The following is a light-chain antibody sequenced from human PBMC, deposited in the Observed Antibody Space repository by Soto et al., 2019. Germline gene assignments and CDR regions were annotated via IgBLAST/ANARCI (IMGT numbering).Light chain of an antibody. J-gene: IGKJ4*01. Sequence: EILLTQSPATLSLSPGERATLSCRASQSVSSYLAWYQQKPGQAPRLLIYDASNRATGIPARFRGSGSGTDFTLTISSLEPEDFAVYYCQQRSSFGGGTKVDIK. CDR3: QQRSS. CDR2: DAS. CDR1: QSVSSY. V-gene: IGKV3-11*01.